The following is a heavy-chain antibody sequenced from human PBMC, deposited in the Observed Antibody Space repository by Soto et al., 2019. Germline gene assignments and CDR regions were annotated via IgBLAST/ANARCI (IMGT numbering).Heavy chain of an antibody. CDR1: VINFSSYA. V-gene: IGHV3-23*01. CDR3: AKEETKTPVYYYYGMDV. D-gene: IGHD2-8*01. CDR2: IIVIGGST. Sequence: LRLSCAASVINFSSYAMSCVRQAPGKWWWWLSAIIVIGGSTYYADPVKGRFTNSRDNSKNSLYLQLNSLRAEDTDVYYCAKEETKTPVYYYYGMDVWVHGPTFTVSS. J-gene: IGHJ6*02.